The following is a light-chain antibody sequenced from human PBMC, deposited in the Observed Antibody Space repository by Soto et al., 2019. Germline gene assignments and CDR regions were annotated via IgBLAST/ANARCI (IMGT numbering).Light chain of an antibody. J-gene: IGKJ5*01. CDR1: QSVSSY. V-gene: IGKV3-11*01. CDR3: QQHGKLPIT. CDR2: DAS. Sequence: EIVLTQSPATLSLSPGERATLSCRASQSVSSYLAWYQQKPGQAPRLLIYDASNRATGIPARFSGSGSGTDFTLTISSLEPEDFAVYYCQQHGKLPITFGQGTRLEIK.